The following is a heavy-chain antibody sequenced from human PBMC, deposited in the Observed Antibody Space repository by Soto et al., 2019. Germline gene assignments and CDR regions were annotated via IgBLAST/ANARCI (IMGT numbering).Heavy chain of an antibody. CDR2: IGTAGDT. D-gene: IGHD2-15*01. Sequence: VSLRLSCAASGFTFRSYDMHWVRQATGKGLEWVSAIGTAGDTYYPGSVKGRFTISRENAKNSLYLQMNSLRAGDTAVYYCARALSLGYCSGGSCYPALVGMDVWGQGTTVTVSS. V-gene: IGHV3-13*01. CDR1: GFTFRSYD. J-gene: IGHJ6*02. CDR3: ARALSLGYCSGGSCYPALVGMDV.